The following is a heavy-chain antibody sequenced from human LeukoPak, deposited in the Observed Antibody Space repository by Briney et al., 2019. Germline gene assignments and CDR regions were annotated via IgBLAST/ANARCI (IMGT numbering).Heavy chain of an antibody. D-gene: IGHD6-25*01. CDR1: GFSFNNYR. CDR2: IKQDGSEK. CDR3: VRGPHIAATSY. J-gene: IGHJ4*02. Sequence: GGSLRLSCAASGFSFNNYRMTWVRQAPGKGLEWVANIKQDGSEKQYVDSVKGRFAISRDNAKKSLYLQINTLRAEDTAVYYCVRGPHIAATSYWGQGTLVTVSS. V-gene: IGHV3-7*03.